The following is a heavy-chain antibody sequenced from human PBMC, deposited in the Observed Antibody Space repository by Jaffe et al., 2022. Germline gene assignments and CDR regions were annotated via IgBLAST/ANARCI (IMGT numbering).Heavy chain of an antibody. J-gene: IGHJ4*02. D-gene: IGHD3-16*01. Sequence: EVHLVESGGGLVKPGGSLRLSCAASGFTFSNHYMSWVRQAPGKGLEWVSSISDSSNYIQYADSVKGRFTVSRDNAKNSLYLQMNSLRAEDTAVYYCARDQSLSIWGSVEKYFFDYWGQGTLVTVSS. V-gene: IGHV3-21*01. CDR1: GFTFSNHY. CDR3: ARDQSLSIWGSVEKYFFDY. CDR2: ISDSSNYI.